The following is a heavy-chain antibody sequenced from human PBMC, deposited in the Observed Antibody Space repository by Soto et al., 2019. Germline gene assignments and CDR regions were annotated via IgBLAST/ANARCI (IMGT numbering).Heavy chain of an antibody. D-gene: IGHD5-18*01. CDR2: ISYDGSNK. CDR1: GFTFSSYG. CDR3: ACGYSYGYYYYYYGMDV. Sequence: QVQLVESGGGVVQPGRSLRLSCAASGFTFSSYGMHWVRQAPGKGLEWVAVISYDGSNKYYADSVKGRFTISRDNSKNTLYLHMNSLRAEDTAVYYCACGYSYGYYYYYYGMDVWGQGTTVTVSS. V-gene: IGHV3-30*03. J-gene: IGHJ6*02.